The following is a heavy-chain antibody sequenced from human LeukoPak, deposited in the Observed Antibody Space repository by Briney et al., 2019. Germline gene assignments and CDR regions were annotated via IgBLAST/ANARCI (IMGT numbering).Heavy chain of an antibody. CDR1: DYNFSNYG. J-gene: IGHJ6*02. CDR2: ISAKTDNT. Sequence: GAPVKVCCSASDYNFSNYGVSWVRQAPGLGLEWMGWISAKTDNTNYAQKVQGRVTMTTDTSTTTAYMEQRSLGSDDTAVYYCARGSYPYSHGMDVWGQGTTVTVSS. D-gene: IGHD1-26*01. V-gene: IGHV1-18*01. CDR3: ARGSYPYSHGMDV.